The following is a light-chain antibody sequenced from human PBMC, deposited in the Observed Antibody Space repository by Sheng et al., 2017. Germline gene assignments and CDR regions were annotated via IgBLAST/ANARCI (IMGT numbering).Light chain of an antibody. CDR1: SGISVYTYR. J-gene: IGLJ3*02. CDR2: YKSDSDM. Sequence: QPVLTQPPSLSASPGASARFTCTLHSGISVYTYRIYWYQQRPGSLPRYVLRYKSDSDMQQGSGVPSRFSGSKDPATNSGLLLISGLQSEDEADYYCAIWYTNTWVFGGGTKLTVL. V-gene: IGLV5-39*01. CDR3: AIWYTNTWV.